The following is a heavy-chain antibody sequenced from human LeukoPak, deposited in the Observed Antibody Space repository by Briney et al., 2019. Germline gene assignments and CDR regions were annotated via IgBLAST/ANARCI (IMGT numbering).Heavy chain of an antibody. CDR2: IYSGGST. V-gene: IGHV3-53*01. Sequence: GRSLRLSCAASGFTFSSYGMHWVRQAPGKGLEWVSVIYSGGSTYYADSVKGRFTISRDNSKNTLYLQMNSLRAEDTAVYYCAREYSSSWYPYYYGMDVWGQGTTVTVSS. D-gene: IGHD6-13*01. CDR3: AREYSSSWYPYYYGMDV. CDR1: GFTFSSYG. J-gene: IGHJ6*02.